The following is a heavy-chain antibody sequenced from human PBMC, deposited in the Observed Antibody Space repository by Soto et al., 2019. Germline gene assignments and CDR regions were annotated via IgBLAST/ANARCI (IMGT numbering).Heavy chain of an antibody. V-gene: IGHV3-30*03. Sequence: QAQLVESGGGVVQPGRSLRLSCAASGFAFSSYGMHWVRQAPGTGLEWVAVISYDGSRQHYADSVKGRFTISRDNSKNMVLLQMSSMRADDTAVYYCVSDRGYGHAAVPYSWGQGTLVSVSS. CDR3: VSDRGYGHAAVPYS. CDR2: ISYDGSRQ. J-gene: IGHJ4*02. CDR1: GFAFSSYG. D-gene: IGHD5-18*01.